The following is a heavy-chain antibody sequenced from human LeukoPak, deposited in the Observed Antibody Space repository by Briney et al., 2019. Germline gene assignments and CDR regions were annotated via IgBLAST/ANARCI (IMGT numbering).Heavy chain of an antibody. J-gene: IGHJ5*02. D-gene: IGHD2-2*01. V-gene: IGHV3-49*03. Sequence: GRSLRLSCTASGFTFGDYAMSWLRQAPGKGLEWVGFIRSKAYGGTTEYAASVKGRFTISRDDSKSIAYLQMNSLKTEDTAVYYCTRDPYPLGYCSSTSCYPWGQGTLVTVSS. CDR3: TRDPYPLGYCSSTSCYP. CDR2: IRSKAYGGTT. CDR1: GFTFGDYA.